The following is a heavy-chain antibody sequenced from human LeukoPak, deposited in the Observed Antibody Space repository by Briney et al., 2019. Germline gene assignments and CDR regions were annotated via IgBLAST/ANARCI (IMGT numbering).Heavy chain of an antibody. CDR1: GFTFSSYG. Sequence: GGPLRLSCAASGFTFSSYGMSWVRQAPGKGLEWVSALSGGGGGTHYADSVKGRFTISRDNSKNTLYLQMNSLSAEDTAVYYCAREAWVCGGDCHDLNYFDYWGQGTLVTVSS. CDR3: AREAWVCGGDCHDLNYFDY. CDR2: LSGGGGGT. D-gene: IGHD2-21*02. V-gene: IGHV3-23*01. J-gene: IGHJ4*02.